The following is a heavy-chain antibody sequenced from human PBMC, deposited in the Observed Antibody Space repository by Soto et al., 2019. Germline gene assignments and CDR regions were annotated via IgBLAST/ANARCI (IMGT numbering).Heavy chain of an antibody. CDR1: GGSISSNY. CDR2: VYNSGST. CDR3: ARYRREAVAGYTLDN. V-gene: IGHV4-59*01. D-gene: IGHD6-13*01. Sequence: SETLSLTCTVSGGSISSNYWTWIRQPPGKGLEWIGYVYNSGSTNYNPSLKSRVTISEDTSKSQFSLKVNSMTAADTAVYYCARYRREAVAGYTLDNGGQGILVTVSS. J-gene: IGHJ4*02.